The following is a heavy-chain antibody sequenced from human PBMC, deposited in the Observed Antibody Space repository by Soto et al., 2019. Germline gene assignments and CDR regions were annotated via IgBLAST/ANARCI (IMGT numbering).Heavy chain of an antibody. V-gene: IGHV1-46*01. CDR3: ARNNGSDYYDSSGYYLSYYYGMDV. J-gene: IGHJ6*02. D-gene: IGHD3-22*01. CDR1: GYTFTSYY. CDR2: INPSGGST. Sequence: ASVKVSCKASGYTFTSYYMHWVRQAPGQGLEWMGIINPSGGSTSYAQKFQGRVTMTRDTSTSTAYMELSSLRSEDTAVYYCARNNGSDYYDSSGYYLSYYYGMDVWGQGTTVTVSS.